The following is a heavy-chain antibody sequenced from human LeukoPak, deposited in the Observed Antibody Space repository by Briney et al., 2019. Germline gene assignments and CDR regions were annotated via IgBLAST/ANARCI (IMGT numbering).Heavy chain of an antibody. CDR1: GGSSSGYS. D-gene: IGHD3-10*01. CDR2: LYHGGST. CDR3: ASLPGRRSIRGLILGYYYMDV. Sequence: SETLSLTCAVRGGSSSGYSWSWIRQAPGKGLEWIGELYHGGSTNYNPSLKSRVIISLDTSNNHLSLRLSSVTAADTAVYYCASLPGRRSIRGLILGYYYMDVWGKGTTVTVSS. J-gene: IGHJ6*03. V-gene: IGHV4-34*01.